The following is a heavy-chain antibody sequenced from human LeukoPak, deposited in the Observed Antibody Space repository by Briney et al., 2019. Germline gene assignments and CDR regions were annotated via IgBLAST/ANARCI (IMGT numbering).Heavy chain of an antibody. CDR2: ISYDGSNK. J-gene: IGHJ4*02. CDR1: GFTFSSYA. Sequence: GRSLRLSCAASGFTFSSYAMHWVRQAPGKGLEWVAVISYDGSNKYYADSVKGRFTISRDNSKNTLYLQMNSLRAVDTAVYYCAREYYYDSSGPFDYWGQGTLVTVSS. D-gene: IGHD3-22*01. V-gene: IGHV3-30-3*01. CDR3: AREYYYDSSGPFDY.